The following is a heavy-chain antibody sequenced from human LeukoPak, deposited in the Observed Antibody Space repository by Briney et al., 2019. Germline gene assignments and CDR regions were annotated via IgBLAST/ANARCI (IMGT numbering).Heavy chain of an antibody. D-gene: IGHD2-15*01. Sequence: SVKVSCKASGGTFSSYAISWVRQAPGQGLEWMGGIIPIFGTANYAQKFQGRVTITADESTSTAYMELSSLRSEDTAVYYCASRPYCSGDSCYSTYFQHWGQGTLVTVSS. V-gene: IGHV1-69*01. J-gene: IGHJ1*01. CDR3: ASRPYCSGDSCYSTYFQH. CDR2: IIPIFGTA. CDR1: GGTFSSYA.